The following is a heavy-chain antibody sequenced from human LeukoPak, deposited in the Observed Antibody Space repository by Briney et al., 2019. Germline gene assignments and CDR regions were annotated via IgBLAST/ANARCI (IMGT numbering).Heavy chain of an antibody. V-gene: IGHV3-23*01. CDR1: GFTFSSST. CDR2: ISGSGGST. CDR3: LGNWC. J-gene: IGHJ4*02. D-gene: IGHD1-20*01. Sequence: GGSLRLSCAASGFTFSSSTMGWVRQAPGKGLEWVSSISGSGGSTYYADSVKGRFTVSRDNSKSTLYLHMNSLTFEDTAVYYCLGNWCWGQGTLVTVSS.